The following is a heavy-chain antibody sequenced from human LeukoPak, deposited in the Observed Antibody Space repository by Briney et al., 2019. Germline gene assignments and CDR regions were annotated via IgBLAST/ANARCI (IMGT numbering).Heavy chain of an antibody. CDR2: INPNSGGT. Sequence: EASVKVSCKASGYTFTGYYMHWVRQAPGQGLEWMGWINPNSGGTNYAQKFQGRVTMTRDTSISTAYMELSRLRSDDTAVYYCARDHESVAGTRGWDNYWGQGTLVTVSS. CDR1: GYTFTGYY. CDR3: ARDHESVAGTRGWDNY. V-gene: IGHV1-2*02. J-gene: IGHJ4*02. D-gene: IGHD6-19*01.